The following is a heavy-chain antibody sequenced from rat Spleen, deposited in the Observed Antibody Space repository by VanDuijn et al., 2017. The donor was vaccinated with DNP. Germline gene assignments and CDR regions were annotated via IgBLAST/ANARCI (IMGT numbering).Heavy chain of an antibody. J-gene: IGHJ1*01. V-gene: IGHV3-1*01. CDR2: ISYSGRT. CDR1: GYSITSNY. Sequence: EVQLQESGSGLVKPSQSLSLTCSVTGYSITSNYWGWIRQFPGNKMEYIGHISYSGRTDYNPSLKSRISITRDTSKNQFFLQLNSVNTEDTATYYCARGVSSYYGYNSYWYFDFWGPGTMVTVSS. CDR3: ARGVSSYYGYNSYWYFDF. D-gene: IGHD1-9*01.